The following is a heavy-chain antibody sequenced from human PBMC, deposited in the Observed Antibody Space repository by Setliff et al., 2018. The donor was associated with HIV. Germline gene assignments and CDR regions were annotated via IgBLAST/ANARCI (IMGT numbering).Heavy chain of an antibody. CDR1: GDSISSGSYY. V-gene: IGHV4-61*09. D-gene: IGHD3-16*01. CDR3: AKRTFGSGRLDP. Sequence: NPSETLSLTCSVSGDSISSGSYYWSWIRLPAGKGLEWIGQIHTTGSTNYNPSLKSRVTISMDTSKNQFSLNLNSVTTTDTAVYYCAKRTFGSGRLDPWGQGTLVTV. J-gene: IGHJ5*02. CDR2: IHTTGST.